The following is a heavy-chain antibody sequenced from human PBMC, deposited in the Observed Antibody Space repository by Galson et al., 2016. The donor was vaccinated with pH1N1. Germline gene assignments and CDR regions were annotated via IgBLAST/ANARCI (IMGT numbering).Heavy chain of an antibody. CDR2: IRGSGVRT. D-gene: IGHD3-22*01. J-gene: IGHJ4*02. CDR3: AKFGVSGYYELGDDY. CDR1: GFTFSSFA. V-gene: IGHV3-23*01. Sequence: SLRLSCAASGFTFSSFAMNWVRQSPGKGLEWVATIRGSGVRTHYADSVKGRFTISRDNPNYTLYLQMNSLRAEDTAIYYCAKFGVSGYYELGDDYWGQGTLVTVSS.